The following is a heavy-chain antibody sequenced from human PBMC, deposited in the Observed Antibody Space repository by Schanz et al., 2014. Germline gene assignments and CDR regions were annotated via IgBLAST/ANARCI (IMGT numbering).Heavy chain of an antibody. CDR2: ISTYNGNT. D-gene: IGHD3-16*01. CDR1: GYTFTSYG. J-gene: IGHJ2*01. Sequence: QVQLVQSGAEVKKPGASVKVSCKASGYTFTSYGINWVRQAPGQGLEWMGWISTYNGNTNYALKLQGRVTMTTDTSTGTAYMELRSLRSDDTALYYCVRVPSRDVSFDLWGRGTLVTVSS. CDR3: VRVPSRDVSFDL. V-gene: IGHV1-18*01.